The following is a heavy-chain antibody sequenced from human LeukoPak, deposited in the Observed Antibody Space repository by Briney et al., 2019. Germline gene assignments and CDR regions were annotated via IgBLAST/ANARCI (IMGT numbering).Heavy chain of an antibody. V-gene: IGHV3-23*01. CDR2: INGGGGHA. J-gene: IGHJ4*02. D-gene: IGHD4-11*01. CDR1: GFTFSSYA. CDR3: AKDDSMTFDHFDS. Sequence: GGSLRLSCAASGFTFSSYAMSWVRQAPGKGLEWVSGINGGGGHAYYADSVEGRFAISRDNSKNMVYLQMNSLGVDDTAVYFCAKDDSMTFDHFDSWGQGILVTVSS.